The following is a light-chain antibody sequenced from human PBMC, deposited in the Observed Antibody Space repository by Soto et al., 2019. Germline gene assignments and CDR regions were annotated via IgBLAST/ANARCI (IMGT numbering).Light chain of an antibody. Sequence: EIVLTQSPGTLSLSPGERATLSCRASHSVSRTYLAWYQQKPGQAPRLLMYGASDRATGTPGRFSGSGSGTDLTLTISGLEPEDSAVYYCQQFDDSVTFGQGTRLDIK. V-gene: IGKV3-20*01. J-gene: IGKJ5*01. CDR2: GAS. CDR3: QQFDDSVT. CDR1: HSVSRTY.